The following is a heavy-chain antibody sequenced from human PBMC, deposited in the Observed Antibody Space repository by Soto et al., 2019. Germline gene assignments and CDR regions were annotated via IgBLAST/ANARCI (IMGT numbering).Heavy chain of an antibody. V-gene: IGHV3-21*01. Sequence: GGSLRLSCATSGSTFSRCDMNWVRQAPGKGLEWVSFIRSSASYMYYADSVKGRFTISRDNSKKSLYLQMNSLRADDTAVYYCARECVDTVTSITIPFDYWGQGALVTVSS. CDR2: IRSSASYM. CDR3: ARECVDTVTSITIPFDY. CDR1: GSTFSRCD. D-gene: IGHD5-12*01. J-gene: IGHJ4*02.